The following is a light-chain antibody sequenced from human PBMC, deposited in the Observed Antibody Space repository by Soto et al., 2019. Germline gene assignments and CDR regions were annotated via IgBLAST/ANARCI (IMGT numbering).Light chain of an antibody. Sequence: QSVLTQPASVSGSPGQSITISCTGTSSDVGGYNYVSWYQQHPGKAPTLMIYAVSNRPSGVSNRFSGSKSGNTATLTISGLQAEDEADYYCCSYTVSGTYVFGTGTKLTVL. CDR2: AVS. V-gene: IGLV2-14*01. CDR1: SSDVGGYNY. J-gene: IGLJ1*01. CDR3: CSYTVSGTYV.